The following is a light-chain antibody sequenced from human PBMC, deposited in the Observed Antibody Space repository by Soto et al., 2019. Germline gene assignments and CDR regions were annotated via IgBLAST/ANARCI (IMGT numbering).Light chain of an antibody. Sequence: DIQMTQSPSSLPASVGDRVTVTCRASQSIRGYLNWYQHEPGTAPKLLIFAASRLQTGVPSRFSGSGSGTDFTLTISSLQPEDFATYYCQQSYSTPITFGQGTRLEIK. CDR1: QSIRGY. J-gene: IGKJ5*01. CDR3: QQSYSTPIT. V-gene: IGKV1-39*01. CDR2: AAS.